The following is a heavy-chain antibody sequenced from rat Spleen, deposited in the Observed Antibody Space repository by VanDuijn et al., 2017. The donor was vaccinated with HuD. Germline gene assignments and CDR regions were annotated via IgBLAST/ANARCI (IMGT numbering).Heavy chain of an antibody. J-gene: IGHJ4*01. CDR3: TRAIYTTDYYFAKGYYVMDA. Sequence: EVQLVESGGGLVQPGRSMKLSCVASGFTFSRFPMAWVRQAPTKGLEWVATISTNGGSTYYRDSVKGRFTISRDKAKSTLYLQMNSLRSEDTATYYCTRAIYTTDYYFAKGYYVMDAWGQGVMVTVSS. CDR1: GFTFSRFP. CDR2: ISTNGGST. V-gene: IGHV5-46*01. D-gene: IGHD1-6*01.